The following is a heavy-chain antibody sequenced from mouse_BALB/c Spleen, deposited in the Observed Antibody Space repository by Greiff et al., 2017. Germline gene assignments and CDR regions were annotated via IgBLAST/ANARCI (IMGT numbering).Heavy chain of an antibody. D-gene: IGHD2-10*02. Sequence: VQLQQSGAELVRPGTSVKVSCKASGYAFTNYLIEWVKQRPGQGLEWIGVINPGSGGTNYNEKFKGKATLTADKSSSTAYMQLSSLTSDDSAVYYCARGYGNYLYAMDYWGQGTSVTVSS. CDR3: ARGYGNYLYAMDY. CDR1: GYAFTNYL. J-gene: IGHJ4*01. V-gene: IGHV1-54*01. CDR2: INPGSGGT.